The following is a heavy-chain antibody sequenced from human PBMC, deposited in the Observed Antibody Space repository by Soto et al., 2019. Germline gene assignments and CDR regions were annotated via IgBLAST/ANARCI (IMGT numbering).Heavy chain of an antibody. Sequence: SETLSLTCTVSGDSISSYYWSWIRQPPGKGLEWIGYIYYSGSTNYNPSLKSRVTISVDTSKNQFSLKLSSVTAADTAVYYCARVSPDYGSGSYNWFAPSGQGTPVTVSS. CDR1: GDSISSYY. V-gene: IGHV4-59*01. CDR2: IYYSGST. CDR3: ARVSPDYGSGSYNWFAP. D-gene: IGHD3-10*01. J-gene: IGHJ5*02.